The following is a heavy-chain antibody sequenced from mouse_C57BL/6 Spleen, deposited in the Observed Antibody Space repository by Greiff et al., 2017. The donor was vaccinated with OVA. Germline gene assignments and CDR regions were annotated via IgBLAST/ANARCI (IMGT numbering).Heavy chain of an antibody. CDR2: IDPSDSYT. D-gene: IGHD2-5*01. CDR3: ARLRGAYYSNSGFAY. V-gene: IGHV1-69*01. J-gene: IGHJ3*01. CDR1: GYTFTSYW. Sequence: QVQLKQPGAELVMPGASVKLSCKASGYTFTSYWMHWVKQRPGQGLEWIGEIDPSDSYTNYTQKFKGKSTLTVDKSSSTSYMQLSSLTSEDSAVYYCARLRGAYYSNSGFAYWGQGTLVTVSA.